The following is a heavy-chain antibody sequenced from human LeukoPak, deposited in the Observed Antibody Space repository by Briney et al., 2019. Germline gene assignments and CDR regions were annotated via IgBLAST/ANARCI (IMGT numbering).Heavy chain of an antibody. CDR2: IYHSGST. D-gene: IGHD2-8*01. CDR1: GGSISSGGYS. Sequence: SQTLSLTCAVSGGSISSGGYSWSWIRQPPGKGLEWIGYIYHSGSTYYNPSLKSRVTISVDRSKNQFSLKLSSVTAADTAVYYCTSLSDAIESFGTRNYWGQGTLVTVSS. CDR3: TSLSDAIESFGTRNY. V-gene: IGHV4-30-2*01. J-gene: IGHJ4*02.